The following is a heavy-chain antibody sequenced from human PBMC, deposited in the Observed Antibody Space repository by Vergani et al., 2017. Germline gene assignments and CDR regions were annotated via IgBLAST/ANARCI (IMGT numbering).Heavy chain of an antibody. V-gene: IGHV3-9*01. J-gene: IGHJ5*02. CDR3: ARGSYYDSSGYYPFDP. CDR2: ISWNSGSI. D-gene: IGHD3-22*01. Sequence: EVQLVESGGGLVQPGRSLRLSCAASGFTFDDYAMHWVRQAPGKGLEWVSGISWNSGSIGYADSVKGRFTISRDNAKNSLYLQMNSLRAEDTAVYYCARGSYYDSSGYYPFDPWGQGTLVTVSS. CDR1: GFTFDDYA.